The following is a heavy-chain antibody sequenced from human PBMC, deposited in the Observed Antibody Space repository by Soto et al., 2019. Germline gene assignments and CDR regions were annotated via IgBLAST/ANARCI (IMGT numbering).Heavy chain of an antibody. CDR2: IYYSGST. CDR1: GGSISSGGYY. CDR3: ARRFGSGSYYNEGWFDP. V-gene: IGHV4-31*03. J-gene: IGHJ5*02. Sequence: SETLSLTCTVSGGSISSGGYYWSWIRQHPGKGLEWIGYIYYSGSTYYNPSLKSRVTISVDTSKNQFSLKLSSVTAADTAVYYCARRFGSGSYYNEGWFDPWGQGTLVTVSS. D-gene: IGHD3-10*01.